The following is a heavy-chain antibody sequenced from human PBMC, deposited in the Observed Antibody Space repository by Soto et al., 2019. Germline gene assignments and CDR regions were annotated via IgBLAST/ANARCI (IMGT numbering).Heavy chain of an antibody. CDR1: EFTFNGHD. CDR2: ISHDGRIK. J-gene: IGHJ4*02. D-gene: IGHD2-8*01. Sequence: QVQLVESGGGVVQPGRSLRLSCAASEFTFNGHDMHWVRQAPGKGLEWVAVISHDGRIKYYADSVKGRFTISRDNSMNTLDLRMNSLRAEDTAIYFCARVSGNVYATLHGPFDYWGQGTLVSVSS. CDR3: ARVSGNVYATLHGPFDY. V-gene: IGHV3-30*04.